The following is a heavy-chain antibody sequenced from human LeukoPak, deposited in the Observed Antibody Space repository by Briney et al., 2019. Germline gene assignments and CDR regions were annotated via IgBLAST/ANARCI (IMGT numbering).Heavy chain of an antibody. CDR2: IIPISGTA. CDR1: GGTFSSYA. D-gene: IGHD1-26*01. Sequence: ASVKVSCKASGGTFSSYAISWVRQAPGQGLEWMGGIIPISGTANYAQKLQGRVTMTTDTSTSTAYMELRSLRSDDTAVYYCARGPPGVVGAGSAEYFQHWGQGTLVTVSS. V-gene: IGHV1-69*05. J-gene: IGHJ1*01. CDR3: ARGPPGVVGAGSAEYFQH.